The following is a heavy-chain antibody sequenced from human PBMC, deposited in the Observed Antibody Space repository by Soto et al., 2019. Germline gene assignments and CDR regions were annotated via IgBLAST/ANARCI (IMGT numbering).Heavy chain of an antibody. Sequence: PSETLSLTCTVSGGSISSYYWSWIRQPPGKGLEWIGYIYHSGSTNYNPSLKSRVTISVDTSKNQFSLKLSSVTAADTAVYYCARAKNYYGSGRALDYWGQGTLVTVSS. CDR1: GGSISSYY. CDR2: IYHSGST. D-gene: IGHD3-10*01. CDR3: ARAKNYYGSGRALDY. V-gene: IGHV4-59*01. J-gene: IGHJ4*02.